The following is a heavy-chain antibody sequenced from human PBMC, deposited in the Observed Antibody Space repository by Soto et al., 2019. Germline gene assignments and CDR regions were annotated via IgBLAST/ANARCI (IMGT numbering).Heavy chain of an antibody. CDR1: GFTFSTYG. V-gene: IGHV3-30*18. CDR3: AKDSTYESYYFDH. Sequence: GGSLRLSCAAFGFTFSTYGMHWVRQVPGKGLEWVAVISYVGTNKYYAESVKGRFAISRDNSKNTLFLQMNILRVEDTAVYYCAKDSTYESYYFDHWGQGTLVTVSS. D-gene: IGHD1-26*01. CDR2: ISYVGTNK. J-gene: IGHJ4*02.